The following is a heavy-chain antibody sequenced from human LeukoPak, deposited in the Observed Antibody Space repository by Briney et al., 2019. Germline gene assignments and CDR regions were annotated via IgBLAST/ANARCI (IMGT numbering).Heavy chain of an antibody. D-gene: IGHD5-18*01. V-gene: IGHV4-4*07. Sequence: SETLSLTCTVPGGSISSYYWSWIRQPAGKGLEWIGRIYTSGSTNYNPSLKSRVTMSVDTSKNQFSLKLSSVTAADTAVYYCARDTWGYSYGFDAFDIWGQGTMVTASS. J-gene: IGHJ3*02. CDR3: ARDTWGYSYGFDAFDI. CDR1: GGSISSYY. CDR2: IYTSGST.